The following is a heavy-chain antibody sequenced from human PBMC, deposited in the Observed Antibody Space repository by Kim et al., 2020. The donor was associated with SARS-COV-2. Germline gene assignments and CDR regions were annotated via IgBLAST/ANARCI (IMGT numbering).Heavy chain of an antibody. D-gene: IGHD2-2*01. CDR1: GFTFTNYA. V-gene: IGHV3-23*01. J-gene: IGHJ3*02. CDR3: ARLAVPAAVLGAFDI. Sequence: GGSLRLSCAASGFTFTNYAMSWVRQAPGKWLERVSGISDDGHRTYYADSVKGRFTISRDSSKNTLYLQMNSLRAEDTAVYYCARLAVPAAVLGAFDIWGQGTMVTVSS. CDR2: ISDDGHRT.